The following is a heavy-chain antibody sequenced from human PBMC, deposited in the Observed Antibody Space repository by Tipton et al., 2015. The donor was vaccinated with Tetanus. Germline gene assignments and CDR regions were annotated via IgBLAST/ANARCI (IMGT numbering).Heavy chain of an antibody. CDR3: AKDYSSSSWTWSRRYFDL. J-gene: IGHJ2*01. D-gene: IGHD6-6*01. CDR1: GFTFTTYW. Sequence: SLRLSCAASGFTFTTYWMSWVRQAPGKGPEWVANIKPDGSEKYYVDSVKGRFTISRDNAKNSLHLQMNSLRAEDTAVYFCAKDYSSSSWTWSRRYFDLWGRGTLIAVSS. V-gene: IGHV3-7*03. CDR2: IKPDGSEK.